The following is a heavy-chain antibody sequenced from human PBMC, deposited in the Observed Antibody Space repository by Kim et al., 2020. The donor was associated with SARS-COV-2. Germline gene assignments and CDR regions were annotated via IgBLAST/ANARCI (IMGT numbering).Heavy chain of an antibody. J-gene: IGHJ4*02. Sequence: LYNGYAVSVKSRITINPDTFKNQFSLQLNSVTPEDTAVYYCARQVTSFDYWGQGTLVTVSS. CDR2: LYN. V-gene: IGHV6-1*01. D-gene: IGHD4-4*01. CDR3: ARQVTSFDY.